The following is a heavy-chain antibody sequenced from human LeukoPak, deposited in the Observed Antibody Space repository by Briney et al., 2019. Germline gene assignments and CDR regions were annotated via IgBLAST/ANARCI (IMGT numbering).Heavy chain of an antibody. CDR3: ARAFNDAFDI. CDR2: ISNSVGSRI. CDR1: GFTFRDYY. Sequence: GGSLRLSCAASGFTFRDYYMGWIRQAPGKGLEWVSYISNSVGSRIYNADSVKGRFSISRGNAKNSLYLQMNSLRAEDTAVYYCARAFNDAFDIWGQGTMVTVSS. V-gene: IGHV3-11*04. J-gene: IGHJ3*02.